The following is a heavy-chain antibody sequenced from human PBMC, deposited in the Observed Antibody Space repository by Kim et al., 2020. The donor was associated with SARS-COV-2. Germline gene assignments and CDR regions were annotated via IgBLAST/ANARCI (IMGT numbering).Heavy chain of an antibody. D-gene: IGHD6-13*01. CDR2: IYYSGST. CDR3: ARGEYGSSWGY. Sequence: SETLSLTCTVSGGSISSSSYYWGWIRQPPGKGLEWIGSIYYSGSTYYNPSLKSRVTISVDTSKNQFSLKLSSVTAADTAVYYCARGEYGSSWGYWGQGTLVTVSS. V-gene: IGHV4-39*07. CDR1: GGSISSSSYY. J-gene: IGHJ4*02.